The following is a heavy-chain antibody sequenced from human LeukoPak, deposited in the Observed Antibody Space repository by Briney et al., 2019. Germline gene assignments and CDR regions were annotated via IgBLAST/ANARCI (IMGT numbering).Heavy chain of an antibody. J-gene: IGHJ3*02. V-gene: IGHV1-46*01. CDR2: INPSGGST. CDR3: ARNRWLELKLHDAFDI. Sequence: GASVKVSCKASGYTFTSYYMHWVRQAPGQGLEWMGIINPSGGSTSYAQKFQGRVTMTRDMSASTVYMELSSLRSEDQAVYYCARNRWLELKLHDAFDIWGQGTMVTVSS. CDR1: GYTFTSYY. D-gene: IGHD6-19*01.